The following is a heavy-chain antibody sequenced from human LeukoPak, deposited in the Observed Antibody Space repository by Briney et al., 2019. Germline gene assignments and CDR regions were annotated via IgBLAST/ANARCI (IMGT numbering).Heavy chain of an antibody. D-gene: IGHD2-15*01. J-gene: IGHJ3*02. CDR1: GFTFSTYG. CDR3: ARDGCSGGSCYSFMNPTDIPDAFDI. CDR2: ISYDGRNK. V-gene: IGHV3-30*03. Sequence: PGRSLRLSCEASGFTFSTYGMHWVRQAPGKGLEWVAVISYDGRNKYYADSVKGRFTISRDNSKNTLYLQMNSLRAEDTAVYYCARDGCSGGSCYSFMNPTDIPDAFDIWGQGTMVTVSS.